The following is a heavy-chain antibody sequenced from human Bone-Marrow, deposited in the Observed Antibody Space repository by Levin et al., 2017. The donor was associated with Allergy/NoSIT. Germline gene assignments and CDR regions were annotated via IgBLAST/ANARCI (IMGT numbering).Heavy chain of an antibody. Sequence: PGESLKISCAASGFTVGNNYMSWVRQAPGKGLEGVSHMSSGCSPHYPDSVKGRFTISRDSSKNTLYLQMNSLRAEDTAVYYCATSPTSGYWGQGTLVTVSS. CDR3: ATSPTSGY. V-gene: IGHV3-53*01. CDR1: GFTVGNNY. CDR2: MSSGCSP. J-gene: IGHJ4*02.